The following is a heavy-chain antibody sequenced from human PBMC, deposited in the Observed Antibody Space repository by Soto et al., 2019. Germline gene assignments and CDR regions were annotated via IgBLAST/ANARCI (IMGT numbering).Heavy chain of an antibody. V-gene: IGHV3-15*01. CDR3: TTGPNLRPLAAFDI. CDR1: GFTFTNAW. Sequence: VQLVESGGGLVKPGGSLRLSCAASGFTFTNAWMTWFRQGPGKGLEWVGRIKSKSDGGTIDYAAPVKGRFTISRDDSKNTLYLQMNSLKTEDTAVYYCTTGPNLRPLAAFDIWGQGTVVTVSS. CDR2: IKSKSDGGTI. J-gene: IGHJ3*02.